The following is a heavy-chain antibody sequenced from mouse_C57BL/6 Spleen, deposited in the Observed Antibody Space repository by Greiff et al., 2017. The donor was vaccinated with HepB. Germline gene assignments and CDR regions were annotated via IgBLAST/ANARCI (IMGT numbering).Heavy chain of an antibody. Sequence: EVKVVESGGGLVKPGGSLKLSCAASGFTFSSYAMSWVRQTPEKRLEWVATISDGGSYTYYPDNVKGRFTISRDNAKNNLYLQMSHLKSEDTAMYYCANSGTLFAYWGQGTLVTVSA. CDR1: GFTFSSYA. V-gene: IGHV5-4*03. CDR2: ISDGGSYT. J-gene: IGHJ3*01. CDR3: ANSGTLFAY. D-gene: IGHD4-1*01.